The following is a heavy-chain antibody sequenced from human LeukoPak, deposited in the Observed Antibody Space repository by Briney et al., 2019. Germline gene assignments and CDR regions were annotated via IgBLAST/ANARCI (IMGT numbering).Heavy chain of an antibody. CDR3: ARVLYGGNSNYFDY. V-gene: IGHV1-2*02. J-gene: IGHJ4*02. CDR1: GYTFTGYY. D-gene: IGHD4-23*01. CDR2: INPNSGGT. Sequence: ASVKVSCKASGYTFTGYYMHWVRQAPGQGLEWMGWINPNSGGTNYAQKFQGRVTMTRDTSISTAYMELSRLRSDHTAVYYCARVLYGGNSNYFDYWGQGTLVTVSS.